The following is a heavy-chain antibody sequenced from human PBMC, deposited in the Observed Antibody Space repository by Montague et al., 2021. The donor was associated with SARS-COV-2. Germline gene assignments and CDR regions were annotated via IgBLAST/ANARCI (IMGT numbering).Heavy chain of an antibody. J-gene: IGHJ4*02. Sequence: TLSLTCTVSGGSISNGGYYCSWIRQHPGKGLEWIGYVYYSGSTYYNPSLTSRVTMSLDTSKNQFSLKLSSVTAADTAVYYCARGVGWVVAYFYFWGQGTMVTVSS. CDR2: VYYSGST. V-gene: IGHV4-31*03. CDR3: ARGVGWVVAYFYF. CDR1: GGSISNGGYY. D-gene: IGHD2-15*01.